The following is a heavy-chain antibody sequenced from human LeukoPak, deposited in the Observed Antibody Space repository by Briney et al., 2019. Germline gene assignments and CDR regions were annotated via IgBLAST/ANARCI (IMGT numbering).Heavy chain of an antibody. J-gene: IGHJ4*02. CDR1: GFTLSTNA. CDR3: AKDVGKWESLHFFDY. D-gene: IGHD1-26*01. Sequence: PGGSLRLSCLTSGFTLSTNAKSWVRQAPGKGLEWISGISGSGASTYYADSEKGRFTISRDDSRNTLYLQMNSLRGDDTAVYYCAKDVGKWESLHFFDYWGQGTLVTVSS. V-gene: IGHV3-23*01. CDR2: ISGSGAST.